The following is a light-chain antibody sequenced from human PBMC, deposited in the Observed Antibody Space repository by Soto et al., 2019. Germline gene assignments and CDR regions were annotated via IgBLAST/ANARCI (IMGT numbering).Light chain of an antibody. CDR3: QHYGRSPM. Sequence: EIVLTQSPGTLSLSPGERATLSCRASQSVSSSYLAWYQQKPGQAPRLLIYATSSRAIGVPDRFSGSGSGTDFTLTISRLEPEDFATYYCQHYGRSPMFGQGTKVDIK. V-gene: IGKV3-20*01. J-gene: IGKJ1*01. CDR1: QSVSSSY. CDR2: ATS.